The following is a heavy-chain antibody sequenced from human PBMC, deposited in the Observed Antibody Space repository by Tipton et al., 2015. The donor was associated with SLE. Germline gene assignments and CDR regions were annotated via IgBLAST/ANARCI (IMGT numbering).Heavy chain of an antibody. CDR3: ARAPGLDRDYSYYYYMDV. D-gene: IGHD3/OR15-3a*01. V-gene: IGHV4-34*01. J-gene: IGHJ6*03. CDR2: INHSGGT. CDR1: GGSFSGYY. Sequence: TLSLTCAVYGGSFSGYYWSWIRQPPGKGLEWIGEINHSGGTNYNLSLECRVTISVDTSKNRFSLMLSSVTAAATAVYFCARAPGLDRDYSYYYYMDVWGKGTTVTVSS.